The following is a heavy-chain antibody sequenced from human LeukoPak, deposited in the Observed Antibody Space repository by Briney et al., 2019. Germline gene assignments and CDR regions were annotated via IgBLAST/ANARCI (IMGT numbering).Heavy chain of an antibody. CDR3: ARFGYSGWNLEN. Sequence: PGGSLRLSCAASGFSFRDFWMTWVRQAPGKGLEWVANLNQGGGVKYYVDSVKGRFTISRDDTESSLYVQMNSLRDEDTAVYYCARFGYSGWNLENWGQGTLVTVSS. D-gene: IGHD5-12*01. J-gene: IGHJ4*02. V-gene: IGHV3-7*02. CDR1: GFSFRDFW. CDR2: LNQGGGVK.